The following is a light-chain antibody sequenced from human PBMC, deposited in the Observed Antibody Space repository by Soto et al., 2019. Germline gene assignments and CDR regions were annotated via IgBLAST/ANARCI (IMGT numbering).Light chain of an antibody. J-gene: IGKJ4*01. CDR3: QHYTNWPLT. CDR2: DAS. CDR1: HSVDSR. V-gene: IGKV3-15*01. Sequence: EIVMTQSPATLSVSPGDRVTLSCRASHSVDSRLAWYQQKPGQAPRLLIYDASTRATGLPARFSGSGSGTEFTLTISSLQSEDFAIYYCQHYTNWPLTFGGGTKVEIK.